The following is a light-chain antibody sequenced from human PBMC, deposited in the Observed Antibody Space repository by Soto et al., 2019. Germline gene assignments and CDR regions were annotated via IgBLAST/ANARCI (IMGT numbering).Light chain of an antibody. CDR2: DVS. V-gene: IGLV2-14*01. CDR3: SSYTSSSGV. Sequence: QSVLDQPASVSGSPGQSITISCTGTSSDVGGYNYVSWYQQHPGKAPKLMIYDVSNRPSGVSNRFSGSKSGNTASLTISGLQAEGEADYYCSSYTSSSGVFGTGTKVTVL. CDR1: SSDVGGYNY. J-gene: IGLJ1*01.